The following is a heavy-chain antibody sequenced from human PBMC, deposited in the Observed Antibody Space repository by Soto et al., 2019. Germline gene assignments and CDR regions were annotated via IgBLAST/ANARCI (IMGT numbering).Heavy chain of an antibody. CDR3: ARDGAPTARPYYYYYGMDV. J-gene: IGHJ6*02. Sequence: GGSLRLSCAASGFTFSSYAMHWVRQAPGKGLEWVAVISYDGSNKYYADSVKGRFTISRDNSKNTLYLQMNSLRAEDTAVYYCARDGAPTARPYYYYYGMDVWGQGTTVTVSS. D-gene: IGHD4-4*01. CDR1: GFTFSSYA. V-gene: IGHV3-30-3*01. CDR2: ISYDGSNK.